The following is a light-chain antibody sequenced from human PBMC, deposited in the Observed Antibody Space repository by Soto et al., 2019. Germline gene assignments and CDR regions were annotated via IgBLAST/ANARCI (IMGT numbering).Light chain of an antibody. V-gene: IGKV3-20*01. CDR3: QQTFHSPRT. Sequence: EIVLTQSPGPLSLSPGETASLSCWASQSIISNFLAWYQQRRGQPPRLLIYDSSRRAYGIPARFTGSGSGTAFTLTISRVEPEDSAVYYCQQTFHSPRTFGQGTRLEI. CDR1: QSIISNF. CDR2: DSS. J-gene: IGKJ2*01.